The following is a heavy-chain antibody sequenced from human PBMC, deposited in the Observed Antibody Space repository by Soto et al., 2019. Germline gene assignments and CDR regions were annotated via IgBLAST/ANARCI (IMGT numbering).Heavy chain of an antibody. J-gene: IGHJ1*01. V-gene: IGHV4-39*01. Sequence: QLQLQESGPGLVKPSETLSLTCTVSGGSISSSSYYWGWIRQPPGKGLEWIGSIYYSGSTYYNPPLKTRATISVDTSTNQFSLKLSSVTAADTAVYYCAPVWFGESQHWGQGTLVTVSS. D-gene: IGHD3-10*01. CDR2: IYYSGST. CDR3: APVWFGESQH. CDR1: GGSISSSSYY.